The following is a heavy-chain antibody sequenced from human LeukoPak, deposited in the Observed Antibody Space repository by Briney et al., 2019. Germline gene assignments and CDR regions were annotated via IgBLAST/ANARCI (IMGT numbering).Heavy chain of an antibody. Sequence: PSETLSLTCTVSGGSISSYYWSWIRQPPGKGLEWIGYIYYSGSTNYNPSLKSRVTISVDTSKNQFSLKLSSVTAADTAVCYCARTSSSNWYGPIDNWGQGTLVTVSS. D-gene: IGHD6-13*01. CDR3: ARTSSSNWYGPIDN. CDR1: GGSISSYY. CDR2: IYYSGST. J-gene: IGHJ4*02. V-gene: IGHV4-59*01.